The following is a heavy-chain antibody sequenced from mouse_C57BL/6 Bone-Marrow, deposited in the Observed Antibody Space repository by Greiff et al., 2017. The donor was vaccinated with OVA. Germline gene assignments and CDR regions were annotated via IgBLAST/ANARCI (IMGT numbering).Heavy chain of an antibody. Sequence: QVQLQQPGAELVKPGASVKVSCKASGYTFTSYWMHWVKQRPGQGLEWIGRIHPSDSDTNYNQKFKGKATLTVDKSSSTAYLQLSSLTSEDSAVYYCEIGGNYGGSYFDYWGQGTTLTVSS. CDR2: IHPSDSDT. CDR3: EIGGNYGGSYFDY. J-gene: IGHJ2*01. V-gene: IGHV1-74*01. CDR1: GYTFTSYW. D-gene: IGHD2-1*01.